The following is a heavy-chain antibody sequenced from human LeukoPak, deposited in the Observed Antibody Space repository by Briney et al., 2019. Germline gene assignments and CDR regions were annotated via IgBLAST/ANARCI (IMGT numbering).Heavy chain of an antibody. CDR2: ISWNSGSI. Sequence: PGGSLRLSCAASGFTFDDYAMHWVRQAPGKGLEWVSGISWNSGSIGYADSVKGRFTISRDNAKNSLYLQMNSLRAEDMALYYCAKGATGTILNWFDPWGQGTLVTVSS. V-gene: IGHV3-9*03. CDR1: GFTFDDYA. D-gene: IGHD3-3*01. CDR3: AKGATGTILNWFDP. J-gene: IGHJ5*02.